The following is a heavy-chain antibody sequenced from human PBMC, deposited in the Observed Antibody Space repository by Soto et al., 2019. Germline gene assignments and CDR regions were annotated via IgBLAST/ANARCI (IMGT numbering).Heavy chain of an antibody. Sequence: QVHLVQSGAEVKKPGASVKVSCQASGYTFSSYALHWVRQAPGQSLEWMGWINAGYGNTKYSQKFQGRVTITRDTSATTAYMELISLRFEDTAVYYCWREIYYYDSSGYSHNAFDIWGQGTMVTVSS. CDR1: GYTFSSYA. D-gene: IGHD3-22*01. V-gene: IGHV1-3*01. J-gene: IGHJ3*02. CDR2: INAGYGNT. CDR3: WREIYYYDSSGYSHNAFDI.